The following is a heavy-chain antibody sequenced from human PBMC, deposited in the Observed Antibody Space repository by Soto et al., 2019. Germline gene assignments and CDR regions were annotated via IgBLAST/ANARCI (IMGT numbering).Heavy chain of an antibody. V-gene: IGHV1-18*01. CDR2: ISAYNGNT. J-gene: IGHJ5*02. D-gene: IGHD3-10*01. Sequence: ASVKVSCKASGYTFTSYGISWVRQAPGQGLEWMGWISAYNGNTNYAQKLQGRVTMTTDTSASTAYMELRSLISDDTAVYYCARASLPGAPKPYNWFDPWGRGTLVTVSS. CDR1: GYTFTSYG. CDR3: ARASLPGAPKPYNWFDP.